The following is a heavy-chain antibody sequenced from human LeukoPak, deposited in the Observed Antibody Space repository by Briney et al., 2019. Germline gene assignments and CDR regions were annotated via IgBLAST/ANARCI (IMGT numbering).Heavy chain of an antibody. D-gene: IGHD5-18*01. J-gene: IGHJ6*01. V-gene: IGHV4-30-2*01. CDR1: GGSISSGGYS. CDR2: TYHSGST. Sequence: SETPSLTCAVSGGSISSGGYSWSWIRQPPGKGLEWIGYTYHSGSTYYNPSLKSRVTISVDRSKNQFSLKLSSVTAADTAVYYCARIVTVDTAMVGDYYYYGMDVSGQGTTVTVSS. CDR3: ARIVTVDTAMVGDYYYYGMDV.